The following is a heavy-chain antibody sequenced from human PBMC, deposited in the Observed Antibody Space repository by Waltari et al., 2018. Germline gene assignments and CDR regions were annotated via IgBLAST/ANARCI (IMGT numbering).Heavy chain of an antibody. Sequence: QVQLVQSGAEVKKPGSSVKVSCKASGGTFSSYAISWLRQAPGQGLEWRGMIIPILGIANYEQKFQGRVTITADKSTSTAYMELSSLRSEDTAVYYCARDEVGATPYYYYYGMDVWGQGTTVTVSS. D-gene: IGHD1-26*01. CDR3: ARDEVGATPYYYYYGMDV. V-gene: IGHV1-69*09. CDR2: IIPILGIA. J-gene: IGHJ6*02. CDR1: GGTFSSYA.